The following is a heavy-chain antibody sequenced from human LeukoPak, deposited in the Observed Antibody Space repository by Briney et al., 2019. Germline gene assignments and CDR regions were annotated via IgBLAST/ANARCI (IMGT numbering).Heavy chain of an antibody. D-gene: IGHD3-10*01. CDR3: ARDKGNYNYYYSYYVDV. V-gene: IGHV3-30*02. CDR1: GFIFSDHG. J-gene: IGHJ6*03. Sequence: GGSLRLSCAASGFIFSDHGMHWVRQAPGKGLEWVAFIRFDGSNKYYGDSVKGRFTIFRDNSMNTLYLQMNSLRAEDTAVYYRARDKGNYNYYYSYYVDVWGKGTTVIVSS. CDR2: IRFDGSNK.